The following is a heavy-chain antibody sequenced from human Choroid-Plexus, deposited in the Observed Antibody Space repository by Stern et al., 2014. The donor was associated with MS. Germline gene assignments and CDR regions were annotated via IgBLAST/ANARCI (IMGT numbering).Heavy chain of an antibody. CDR1: GYSFTGYY. CDR2: IDPNSGGA. D-gene: IGHD2-15*01. Sequence: VQLLESGAEVKKPGASVKVSCKASGYSFTGYYIHWVRRAPGQGLEWMGRIDPNSGGANYAQRFQGGVPLTRATSISTTYMELSSLRSDDTAIYYCARQYCSGGKCHSSAYNYNGMDVWGQGTTVTVSS. J-gene: IGHJ6*02. CDR3: ARQYCSGGKCHSSAYNYNGMDV. V-gene: IGHV1-2*06.